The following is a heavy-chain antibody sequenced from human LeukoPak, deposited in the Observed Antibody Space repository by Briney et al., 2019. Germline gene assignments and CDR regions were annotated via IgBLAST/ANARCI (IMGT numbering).Heavy chain of an antibody. CDR2: ISAYNGNT. J-gene: IGHJ4*02. CDR3: ARDRPTLVVVTTFDY. V-gene: IGHV1-18*01. D-gene: IGHD2-21*02. Sequence: ASVKVSCKGSGYTFTSYGISWVRQAPGQGLEWMGWISAYNGNTNYAQKLQGRVTMTTDTSTSAAYMELRSLRSDDTAVYYCARDRPTLVVVTTFDYWGQGTLVTVSS. CDR1: GYTFTSYG.